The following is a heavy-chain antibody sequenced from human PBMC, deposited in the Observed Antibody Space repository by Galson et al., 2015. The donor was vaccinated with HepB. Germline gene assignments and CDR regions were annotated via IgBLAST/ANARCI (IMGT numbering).Heavy chain of an antibody. CDR1: GGSFTSYA. D-gene: IGHD2-15*01. V-gene: IGHV1-69*13. J-gene: IGHJ6*03. CDR2: ILPIFGTV. CDR3: ARGRAVVVESASDFSYYMDV. Sequence: SVKVSCKASGGSFTSYAISWVRQAPGQGLEWMGGILPIFGTVDYAQKFQGRVTITADEYTSTAFLELSSLRSEDTAVYYCARGRAVVVESASDFSYYMDVWGRGTTVTVSS.